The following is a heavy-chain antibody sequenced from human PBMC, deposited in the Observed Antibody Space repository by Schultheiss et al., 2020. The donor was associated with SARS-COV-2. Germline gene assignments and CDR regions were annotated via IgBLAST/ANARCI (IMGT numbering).Heavy chain of an antibody. Sequence: GSLRLSCAVYGGSFSGYYWSWIRQPPGKGLEWIGRIYTTGSTNYNPSLKSRVTMSVDTSKNQFSLKLSSLTSADTALYYCARDLRLERLLDYWGQGTLVTVSS. D-gene: IGHD1-1*01. J-gene: IGHJ4*02. CDR3: ARDLRLERLLDY. CDR1: GGSFSGYY. V-gene: IGHV4-59*10. CDR2: IYTTGST.